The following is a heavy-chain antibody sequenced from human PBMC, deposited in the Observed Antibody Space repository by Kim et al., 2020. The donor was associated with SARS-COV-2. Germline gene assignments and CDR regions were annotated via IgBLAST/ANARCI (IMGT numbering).Heavy chain of an antibody. CDR1: GFTFSSYG. V-gene: IGHV3-33*01. CDR2: IWYDGSNK. D-gene: IGHD1-26*01. J-gene: IGHJ6*02. CDR3: ARDLVGATKRGRYYYYGMDV. Sequence: GGSLRLSCAASGFTFSSYGMHWVRQAPGKGLEWVAVIWYDGSNKYYADSVKGRFTISRDNYKNTLYLQMNSLRAEDTAVYYCARDLVGATKRGRYYYYGMDVWGQGTTVTVSS.